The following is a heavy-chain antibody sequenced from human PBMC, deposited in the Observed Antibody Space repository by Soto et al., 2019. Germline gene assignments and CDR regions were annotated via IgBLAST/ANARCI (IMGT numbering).Heavy chain of an antibody. D-gene: IGHD4-17*01. V-gene: IGHV4-61*01. CDR3: ARDLTTVTNNWFDP. CDR1: GGSVSSGSYY. Sequence: SETLSLTCTVSGGSVSSGSYYWSWIRQPPGKGLEWIGYIYYSGSTNYNPSLKSRVTISVDTSKNQFSLKLSSVTAADTAVYYCARDLTTVTNNWFDPWGQGTLVTVSS. J-gene: IGHJ5*02. CDR2: IYYSGST.